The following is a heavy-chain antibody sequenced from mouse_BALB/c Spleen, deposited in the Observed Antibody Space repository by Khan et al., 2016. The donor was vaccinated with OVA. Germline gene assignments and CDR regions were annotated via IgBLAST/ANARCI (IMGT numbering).Heavy chain of an antibody. V-gene: IGHV3-2*02. CDR3: AKTARLEY. Sequence: VQLKQSGPGLVKPSQSLSLTCTVTGYSITSGYGWNWIRQFPGNKLEWMGYISYSGSTNYNPSLKSRISITRDKSKNQFFLQLNSVNTEDTATYYCAKTARLEYWGQGTTLTVSS. D-gene: IGHD3-3*01. CDR1: GYSITSGYG. CDR2: ISYSGST. J-gene: IGHJ2*01.